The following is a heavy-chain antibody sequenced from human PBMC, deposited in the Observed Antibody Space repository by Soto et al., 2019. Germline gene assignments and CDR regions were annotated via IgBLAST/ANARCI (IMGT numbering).Heavy chain of an antibody. J-gene: IGHJ3*02. D-gene: IGHD1-26*01. V-gene: IGHV3-23*01. CDR2: ISGSGGRT. CDR3: AKDGVGATTFGYVFDI. CDR1: GFTFSSYA. Sequence: GGSLRLSCAASGFTFSSYAMSWVRQAPGKGLEWVSAISGSGGRTYYADSVKGRFTISRDNSKNTLYLQMNSLRAEDTAVYYCAKDGVGATTFGYVFDIWGEGTMVTVS.